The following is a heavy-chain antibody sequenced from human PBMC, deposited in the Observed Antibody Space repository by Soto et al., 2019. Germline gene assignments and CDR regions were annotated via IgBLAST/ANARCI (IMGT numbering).Heavy chain of an antibody. D-gene: IGHD3-9*01. CDR2: ISYDGSNK. Sequence: GGSLRLSCAASGFTFSSYAMHWVRQAPGKGLEWVAVISYDGSNKYYADSVKGRFTISRDNSKNTLYLQMNSLRAEDTAVYYCAREEPYYDILTGYYTKNYFDYWGQGTLVTVSS. J-gene: IGHJ4*02. CDR1: GFTFSSYA. CDR3: AREEPYYDILTGYYTKNYFDY. V-gene: IGHV3-30-3*01.